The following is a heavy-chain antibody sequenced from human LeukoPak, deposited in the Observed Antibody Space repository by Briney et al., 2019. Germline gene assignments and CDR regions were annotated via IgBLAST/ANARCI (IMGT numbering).Heavy chain of an antibody. Sequence: GGSQRLLCSPSGFTFSRLAMIWVRHLPGKGLEWVSSISGSGHKTYYGDSVKGRFSVSRDNSKNILYLQMDSLRADDSALYYCAKDANYYESSGYLIPFDYWGQGTLVTVSS. V-gene: IGHV3-23*01. J-gene: IGHJ4*02. CDR1: GFTFSRLA. CDR3: AKDANYYESSGYLIPFDY. CDR2: ISGSGHKT. D-gene: IGHD3-22*01.